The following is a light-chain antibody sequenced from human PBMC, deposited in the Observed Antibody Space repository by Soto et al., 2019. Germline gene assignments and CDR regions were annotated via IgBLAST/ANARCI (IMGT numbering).Light chain of an antibody. Sequence: EIVLIQSPATLSLSPGERATLSCRASQSVGSYLAWYQQKPGQAPRHLIYDASNRATGIPARFSGSGSWTDFTLTISSLEPEDFAVYYCQQRINCPLTFGQGTKVDIK. CDR2: DAS. CDR1: QSVGSY. CDR3: QQRINCPLT. J-gene: IGKJ1*01. V-gene: IGKV3-11*01.